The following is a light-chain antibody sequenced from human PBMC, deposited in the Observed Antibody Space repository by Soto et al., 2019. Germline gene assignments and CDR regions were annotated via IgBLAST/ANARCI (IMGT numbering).Light chain of an antibody. J-gene: IGKJ5*01. CDR3: QQYDNLPIT. CDR1: QDISNY. V-gene: IGKV1-33*01. Sequence: DIQMTPSPSSLSSSVGDRVTITCQASQDISNYVNWYQQKPGKAPTLLIYDASNLETGVPSRFSGSGSETDFTFTISSRQPEDIATYYCQQYDNLPITFGQGTRLEIK. CDR2: DAS.